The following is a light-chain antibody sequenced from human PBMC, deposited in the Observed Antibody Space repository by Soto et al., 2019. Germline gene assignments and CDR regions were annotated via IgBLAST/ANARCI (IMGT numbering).Light chain of an antibody. J-gene: IGKJ1*01. CDR1: QSVSSN. CDR2: GAS. V-gene: IGKV3-15*01. Sequence: EIVMTQSPATLSVSQGASATLSCRASQSVSSNLAWYQQKPGQAPSLLIYGASTRATGIPARFSGTGSGTDFTLPIRSLEPEDFAVDDCQQRSNWWTGGQGSQGEIK. CDR3: QQRSNWWT.